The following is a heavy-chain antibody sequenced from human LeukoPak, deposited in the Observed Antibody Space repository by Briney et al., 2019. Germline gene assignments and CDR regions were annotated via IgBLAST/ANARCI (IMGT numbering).Heavy chain of an antibody. CDR1: GFTFSSYA. CDR2: ISYDGSNK. CDR3: AREDHGGREANDAFDI. J-gene: IGHJ3*02. Sequence: PGRSLRLSCAASGFTFSSYAMHWVRQAPGKGLEWVAVISYDGSNKYYADSVKGRFTISTDNSKNTLYLQMNSLRAEDTAVYYCAREDHGGREANDAFDIWGQGTMVTVSS. D-gene: IGHD1-26*01. V-gene: IGHV3-30*04.